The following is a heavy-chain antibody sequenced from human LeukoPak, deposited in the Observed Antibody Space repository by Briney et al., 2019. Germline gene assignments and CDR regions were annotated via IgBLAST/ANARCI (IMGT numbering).Heavy chain of an antibody. CDR1: GGSISSYY. J-gene: IGHJ4*02. CDR2: IYYSGST. V-gene: IGHV4-59*01. Sequence: PSETLSLTCTVSGGSISSYYWSWIRQPPGKGLEWIGYIYYSGSTNYNPSLKSRVTISVDTSKNQFSLKLSSVTAADTAVYYCARLSVDYDSSGYYYHFDYWGQGTLVTVSS. D-gene: IGHD3-22*01. CDR3: ARLSVDYDSSGYYYHFDY.